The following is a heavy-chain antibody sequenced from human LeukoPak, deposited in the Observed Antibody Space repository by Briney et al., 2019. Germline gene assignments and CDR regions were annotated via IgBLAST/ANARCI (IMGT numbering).Heavy chain of an antibody. J-gene: IGHJ4*02. CDR3: ARVEYQLLRVALDY. CDR1: GGSISNNICY. V-gene: IGHV4-39*07. Sequence: SETLSLTRTVSGGSISNNICYWGWIRQPPGKGLEWIGNIYYSGSTYYNPSLKGRVTISVDTSKNQFSLKLSSVTAADTAVYYCARVEYQLLRVALDYWGQGTLVTVSS. D-gene: IGHD2-2*01. CDR2: IYYSGST.